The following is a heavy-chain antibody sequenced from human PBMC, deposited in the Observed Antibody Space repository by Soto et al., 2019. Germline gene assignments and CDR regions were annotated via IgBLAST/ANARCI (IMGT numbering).Heavy chain of an antibody. J-gene: IGHJ3*02. CDR3: ARDLPDSSEDAFDI. Sequence: PGGSLRLSCAASGFTFSSYGMHWVRQAPGKGLEWVAVIWYDGSNKYYAGSVKGRFTISRDNSKNTLYLQMNSLRTEDTAVYYCARDLPDSSEDAFDIWGQGTMVTVSS. CDR2: IWYDGSNK. V-gene: IGHV3-33*01. D-gene: IGHD3-22*01. CDR1: GFTFSSYG.